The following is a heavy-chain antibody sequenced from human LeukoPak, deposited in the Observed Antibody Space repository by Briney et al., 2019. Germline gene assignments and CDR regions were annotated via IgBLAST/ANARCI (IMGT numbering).Heavy chain of an antibody. V-gene: IGHV3-74*01. J-gene: IGHJ6*02. Sequence: GGSLRLSCAASGFTFSSYWMSWVRQAPGKGLMWVSQINSDGSATSCADPVKGRCAISRDNAKNMLYLEMNSLRVEDTAVYFCTRDHGLDVWGQGTTVTVSS. CDR2: INSDGSAT. CDR1: GFTFSSYW. CDR3: TRDHGLDV.